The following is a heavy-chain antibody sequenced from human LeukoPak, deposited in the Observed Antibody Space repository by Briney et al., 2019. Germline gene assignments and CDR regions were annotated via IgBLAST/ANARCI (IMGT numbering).Heavy chain of an antibody. Sequence: KTSETLSLTCTVSGGSISSSDYYWGWIRQPPGKGLEWIASIYYSGTTHYNPSLKSRVTMSVDTSKNQFSLKLSSVTAADTAVFYCARVNSQGVPSPWGQGILVTVSS. CDR2: IYYSGTT. CDR1: GGSISSSDYY. J-gene: IGHJ5*02. CDR3: ARVNSQGVPSP. V-gene: IGHV4-39*01. D-gene: IGHD3-16*01.